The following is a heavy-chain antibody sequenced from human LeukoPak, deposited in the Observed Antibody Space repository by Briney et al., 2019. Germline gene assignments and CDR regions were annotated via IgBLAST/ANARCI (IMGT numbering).Heavy chain of an antibody. Sequence: GGSLRLSCAASGLTFSNYAMSWVRQAPGKGLEWVSTISSSGGSTNYVDSVKGRFTISRDNSKNTLYLQMNSLRAEDTAVYYCARASISNFRFGVVIGNNWFGPWGQGTLVTVSS. V-gene: IGHV3-23*01. CDR2: ISSSGGST. CDR1: GLTFSNYA. CDR3: ARASISNFRFGVVIGNNWFGP. D-gene: IGHD3-3*01. J-gene: IGHJ5*02.